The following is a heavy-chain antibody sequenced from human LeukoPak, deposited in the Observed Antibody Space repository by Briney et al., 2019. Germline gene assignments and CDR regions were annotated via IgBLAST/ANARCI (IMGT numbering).Heavy chain of an antibody. CDR3: AREYIVATMGYFDY. CDR2: INPNSGGT. J-gene: IGHJ4*02. Sequence: GASVKVSCKASGYTFTGYYMHWARQAPGQGLEWMGWINPNSGGTNYAQKFQGRVTMTRDTSISTAYMELSRLRSDDTAVYYCAREYIVATMGYFDYWGQGTLVTVSS. CDR1: GYTFTGYY. V-gene: IGHV1-2*02. D-gene: IGHD5-12*01.